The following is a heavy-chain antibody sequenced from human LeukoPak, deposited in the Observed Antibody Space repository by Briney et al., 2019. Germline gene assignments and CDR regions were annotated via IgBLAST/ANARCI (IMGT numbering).Heavy chain of an antibody. CDR2: IYYSGST. D-gene: IGHD3-3*01. CDR1: GGSISSYY. V-gene: IGHV4-59*12. Sequence: SETLSLTCTVSGGSISSYYWSWIRQPPGKGLEWIGYIYYSGSTYYNPSLKSRVTISVDTSKNQFSLKLSSVTAADTAVYYCARGSSVLRFLEWLNKGGLRWFDPWGQGTLVTVSS. J-gene: IGHJ5*02. CDR3: ARGSSVLRFLEWLNKGGLRWFDP.